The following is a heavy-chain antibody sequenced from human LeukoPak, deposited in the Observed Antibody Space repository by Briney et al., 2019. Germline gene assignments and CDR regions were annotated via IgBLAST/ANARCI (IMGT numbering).Heavy chain of an antibody. D-gene: IGHD3-10*01. CDR3: ARGRPMVRGVGNDY. Sequence: ASVKVSRKASGYTFTGYYMHWVRQAPGQGLEWMGWINPNSGGTNYAQKFQGRVTMTRDTSISTAYMELSRLRSDDTAVYYCARGRPMVRGVGNDYWGQGTLVTVSS. J-gene: IGHJ4*02. V-gene: IGHV1-2*02. CDR1: GYTFTGYY. CDR2: INPNSGGT.